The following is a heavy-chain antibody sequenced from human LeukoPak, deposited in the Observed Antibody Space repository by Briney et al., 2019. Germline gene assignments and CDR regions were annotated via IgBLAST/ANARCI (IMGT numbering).Heavy chain of an antibody. D-gene: IGHD3-22*01. V-gene: IGHV1-69*05. CDR1: VGTFTNYG. CDR2: IIPIFDSA. J-gene: IGHJ4*02. Sequence: ASVKVSCKASVGTFTNYGFNWVRQAPGQGLEWMGRIIPIFDSAHYAQRFQGRITITTDESSTTVYMTLSSLTSDDTAVYYCASQDASIYSESSTSPTYSDWGQGTLVTVSS. CDR3: ASQDASIYSESSTSPTYSD.